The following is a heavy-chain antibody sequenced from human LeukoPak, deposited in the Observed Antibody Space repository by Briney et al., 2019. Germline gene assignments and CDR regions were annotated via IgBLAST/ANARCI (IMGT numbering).Heavy chain of an antibody. V-gene: IGHV4-39*01. Sequence: SETLSLTCTVSGGSISSSSYYWGWIRQPPGKGLEWIGSIYYSGSTYYNPSLKSRVTISVDTSKNQFSLKLSSVTAADTAVYYCARGQGLPDYWGQGTLVTVSS. CDR2: IYYSGST. J-gene: IGHJ4*02. CDR3: ARGQGLPDY. CDR1: GGSISSSSYY. D-gene: IGHD3-16*01.